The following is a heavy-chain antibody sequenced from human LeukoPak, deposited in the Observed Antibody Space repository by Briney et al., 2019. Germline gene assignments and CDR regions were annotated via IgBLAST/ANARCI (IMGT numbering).Heavy chain of an antibody. J-gene: IGHJ4*02. D-gene: IGHD2-15*01. CDR1: GFTFSSYG. V-gene: IGHV3-30*18. CDR2: ISYDGSNK. Sequence: PGGSLRLSCAASGFTFSSYGMHWVRQAPGKGLEWVAVISYDGSNKYYADSVKGRFTISRDNSKNALYLQMNSLRAEDTAVYYCAKDLGGYNRLRLVVAAIHPTDYWGQGTLVTVSS. CDR3: AKDLGGYNRLRLVVAAIHPTDY.